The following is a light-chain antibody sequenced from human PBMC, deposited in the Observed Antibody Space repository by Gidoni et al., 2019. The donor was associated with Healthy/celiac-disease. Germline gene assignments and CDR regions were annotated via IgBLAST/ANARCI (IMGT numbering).Light chain of an antibody. CDR2: EGS. CDR1: SSDVGSYNL. J-gene: IGLJ2*01. CDR3: CSYAGSSTLVV. V-gene: IGLV2-23*03. Sequence: GQSLTISCTGTSSDVGSYNLVSWYQQHPGKAPKLMIYEGSKRPSGVSNRFSGSKSGNTASLTISGLQAEDEADYYCCSYAGSSTLVVFGGGTKLTVL.